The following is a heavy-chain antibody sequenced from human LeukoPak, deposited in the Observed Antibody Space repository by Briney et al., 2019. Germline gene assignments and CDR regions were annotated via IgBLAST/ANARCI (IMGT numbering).Heavy chain of an antibody. Sequence: GGSLRLSCAASGFTVSSNYMSWVRQAPGKGLEWVAVISYDGSNKYYADSVKGRFTISRDNSKNTLYLQMNSLRAEDTAVYYCAKDATRKDPAYFDYWGQGTLVTVSS. D-gene: IGHD6-6*01. CDR1: GFTVSSNY. CDR3: AKDATRKDPAYFDY. CDR2: ISYDGSNK. J-gene: IGHJ4*02. V-gene: IGHV3-30*18.